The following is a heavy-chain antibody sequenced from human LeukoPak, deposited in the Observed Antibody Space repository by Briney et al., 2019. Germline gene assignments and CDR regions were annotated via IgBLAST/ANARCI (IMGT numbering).Heavy chain of an antibody. Sequence: SVKVSCKASGGTFSSYAISWVRQAPGQGLEWMGRIIPIFGTANYAQKFQGRVTITTDESTSTAYMELSSLRSEDTAVYHCARDRGYGDYGDFDYWGQGTLVTVSS. D-gene: IGHD4-17*01. V-gene: IGHV1-69*05. CDR3: ARDRGYGDYGDFDY. J-gene: IGHJ4*02. CDR1: GGTFSSYA. CDR2: IIPIFGTA.